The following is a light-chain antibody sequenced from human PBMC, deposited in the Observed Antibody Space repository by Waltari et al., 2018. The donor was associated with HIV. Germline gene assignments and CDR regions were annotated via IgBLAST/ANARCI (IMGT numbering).Light chain of an antibody. V-gene: IGLV2-11*01. CDR2: DVS. CDR1: SSYVDTF. J-gene: IGLJ1*01. CDR3: CSHAGNLIFA. Sequence: QSALTQPHSVSGSPGQSLTISCTGTSSYVDTFVSWYQHHPGKAPKVIIYDVSKRPSGVPDRFSGSKSGNTACLTISGLQAEDEADYHCCSHAGNLIFAFGTGTKVTVL.